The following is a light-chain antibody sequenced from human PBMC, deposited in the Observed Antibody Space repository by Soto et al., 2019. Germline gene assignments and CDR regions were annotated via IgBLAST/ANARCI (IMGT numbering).Light chain of an antibody. CDR1: QGIIND. CDR3: LQYHNLWA. V-gene: IGKV1-6*01. CDR2: AAS. J-gene: IGKJ1*01. Sequence: AIQTTQSPSSLSASVGDRFTITCRASQGIINDLGWYQQKPGKAPKLLIYAASTLQSGVPSRFSGSGSGTDFTLTISCLQSEDFTVFSCLQYHNLWAFGQGTKVDI.